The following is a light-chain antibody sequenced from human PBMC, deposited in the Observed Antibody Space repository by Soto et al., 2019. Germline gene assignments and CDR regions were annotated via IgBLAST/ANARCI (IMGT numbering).Light chain of an antibody. J-gene: IGKJ4*01. CDR3: QQFKNYSLT. CDR1: QGISSA. Sequence: AIQLTQSPSSLSASVGARVTITCRARQGISSALTWYQQKPGKGPPTLLIYDASKLEGGVPSRFSGSGSGTHFPLTINSLQPEDFATYFCQQFKNYSLTFGEGTKVEIK. V-gene: IGKV1D-13*01. CDR2: DAS.